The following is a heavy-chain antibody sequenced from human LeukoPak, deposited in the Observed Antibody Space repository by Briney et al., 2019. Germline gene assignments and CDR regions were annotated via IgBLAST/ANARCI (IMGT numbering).Heavy chain of an antibody. CDR2: INVGNGNT. V-gene: IGHV1-3*01. CDR1: GYTFTTYA. Sequence: ASVKVSCKAPGYTFTTYAMHWVRQAPGQRLEWMGWINVGNGNTKYSQKFQGRVTITRDTSASTAYMELSSLRSEDTAVYYCARESSSWSLDFWGQGTLVTVSS. CDR3: ARESSSWSLDF. D-gene: IGHD6-13*01. J-gene: IGHJ4*02.